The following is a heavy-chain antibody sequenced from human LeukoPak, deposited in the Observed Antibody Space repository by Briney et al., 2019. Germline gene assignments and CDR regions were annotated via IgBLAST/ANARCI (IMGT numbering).Heavy chain of an antibody. Sequence: GGSLRLSCAASGFTFSSTSMSWVRQAPGKGLEWVAVTVGGGDGTYYADSVKGRFTIPRDNSNNTLYLQMNSLRAEDTAVYYCAKADYYDSSGYFDYWGQGTLVTVSS. CDR1: GFTFSSTS. CDR2: TVGGGDGT. V-gene: IGHV3-23*01. D-gene: IGHD3-22*01. J-gene: IGHJ4*02. CDR3: AKADYYDSSGYFDY.